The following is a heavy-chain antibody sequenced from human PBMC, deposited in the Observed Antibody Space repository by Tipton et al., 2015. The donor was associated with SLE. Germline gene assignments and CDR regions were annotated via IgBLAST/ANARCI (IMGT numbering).Heavy chain of an antibody. CDR1: GGSITSHY. CDR2: IYYRGST. D-gene: IGHD5-12*01. V-gene: IGHV4-59*11. CDR3: ARHPPRGGSGYALDN. Sequence: TLSLTCTVSGGSITSHYWSWIRQPPGKGLEWIGYIYYRGSTNYNPSLTSRVTISVDTSKNQFALKLSSVTAADTAVYYCARHPPRGGSGYALDNWGQGTLVTVPS. J-gene: IGHJ4*02.